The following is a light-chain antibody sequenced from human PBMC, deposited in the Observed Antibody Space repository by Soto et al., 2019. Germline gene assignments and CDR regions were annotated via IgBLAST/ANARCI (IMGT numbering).Light chain of an antibody. V-gene: IGKV3-15*01. CDR1: QSVATN. CDR2: GAS. J-gene: IGKJ5*01. CDR3: QQYNNWPPIT. Sequence: EAVLTQSPATLSVSPGEGATLSCRASQSVATNLAWYQQRPGQAPRLLIYGASKRAIGLPARFSGSGSGTEFTLTITSLQSEDFAVYYCQQYNNWPPITFGQGTRLEIK.